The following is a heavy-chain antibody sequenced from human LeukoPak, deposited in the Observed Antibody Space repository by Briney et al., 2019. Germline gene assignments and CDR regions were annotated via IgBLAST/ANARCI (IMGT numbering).Heavy chain of an antibody. CDR2: IKQDRSEK. V-gene: IGHV3-7*01. CDR3: ARVRGYYYYMDV. J-gene: IGHJ6*03. Sequence: PGGSLRLSCAASGFTFSNYWMSWVRQAPGKGLEWVANIKQDRSEKYYVDSVKGRFTISRDNAKNSLYLQMNSLRAEDTAMYYCARVRGYYYYMDVWGKGTTVTVSS. CDR1: GFTFSNYW.